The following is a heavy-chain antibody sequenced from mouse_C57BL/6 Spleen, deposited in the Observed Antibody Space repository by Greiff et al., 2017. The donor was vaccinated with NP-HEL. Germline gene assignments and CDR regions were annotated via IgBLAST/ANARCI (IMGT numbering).Heavy chain of an antibody. D-gene: IGHD1-1*01. CDR2: IWSDGST. CDR3: ARQPNYYGSRGWYFDV. V-gene: IGHV2-6-1*01. J-gene: IGHJ1*03. CDR1: GFSLTSYG. Sequence: QVHVKQSGPGLVAPSQSLSITCTVSGFSLTSYGVHWVRQPPGKGLEWLVVIWSDGSTTYNSALKSRLSISKDNSTSQVFLKMNSLQTDDTARYYCARQPNYYGSRGWYFDVWGTGTTVTVSS.